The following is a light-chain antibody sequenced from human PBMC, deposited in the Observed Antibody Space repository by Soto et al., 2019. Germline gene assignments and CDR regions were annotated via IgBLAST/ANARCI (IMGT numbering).Light chain of an antibody. CDR3: LLTYPGVRV. CDR1: TGAVTSGHL. CDR2: ATN. J-gene: IGLJ1*01. V-gene: IGLV7-46*01. Sequence: QAVVTQEPSLTVSPGDTVTLTCGSSTGAVTSGHLPSGFQQKPGQAPKTLIYATNNTHSWTPDRFSGSLLGGKAALTLSGAQPEDEAEYFCLLTYPGVRVFGTGTKLTLL.